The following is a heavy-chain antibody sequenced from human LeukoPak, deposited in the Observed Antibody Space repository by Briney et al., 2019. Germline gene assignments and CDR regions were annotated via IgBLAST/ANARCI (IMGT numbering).Heavy chain of an antibody. V-gene: IGHV1-18*01. Sequence: ASVKVSCKASGYTFTSYGISWVRQAPGQGLEWMGWISAYNGNTNYAQRLQGRVTMTTDTSTSTAYMELRSLRSDDTAVYYCARVYYDFWSGYEYDAFDISRQGTMVTVSS. CDR3: ARVYYDFWSGYEYDAFDI. CDR2: ISAYNGNT. CDR1: GYTFTSYG. J-gene: IGHJ3*02. D-gene: IGHD3-3*01.